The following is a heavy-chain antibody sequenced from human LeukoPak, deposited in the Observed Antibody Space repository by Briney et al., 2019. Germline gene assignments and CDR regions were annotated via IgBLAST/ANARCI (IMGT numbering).Heavy chain of an antibody. Sequence: PSETLSLTCTVSGGSISSYYWSWIRQPPGKGLEWIGHIYYSGSTNYNPSLKSRVTISVDTSKNQFSLKLSSVTAADTAVYYCARASIAVAGNRFDYWGQGTLVTVSS. V-gene: IGHV4-59*01. CDR3: ARASIAVAGNRFDY. J-gene: IGHJ4*02. D-gene: IGHD6-19*01. CDR2: IYYSGST. CDR1: GGSISSYY.